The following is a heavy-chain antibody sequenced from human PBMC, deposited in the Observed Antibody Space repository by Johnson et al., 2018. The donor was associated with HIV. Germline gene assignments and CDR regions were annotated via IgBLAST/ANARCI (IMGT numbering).Heavy chain of an antibody. J-gene: IGHJ3*02. CDR2: IRYDGSNK. V-gene: IGHV3-30*02. CDR3: ARGLDLREDLAFDI. Sequence: VQLVESGGGVVQPGGSRRLSCAASGFTFSSYGMHWVRQAPGKGLEWVAFIRYDGSNKDSADSVKGRFTIFRDNAKKSVYLQMNSLRAEDTAVYYCARGLDLREDLAFDIWGQGTMVTVSS. CDR1: GFTFSSYG. D-gene: IGHD1-1*01.